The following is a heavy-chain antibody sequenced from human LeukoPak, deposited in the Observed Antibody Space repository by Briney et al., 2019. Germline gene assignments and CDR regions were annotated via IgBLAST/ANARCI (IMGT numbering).Heavy chain of an antibody. J-gene: IGHJ4*02. D-gene: IGHD6-19*01. CDR1: GFTFSSYA. CDR2: ISYDGSDK. CDR3: ARDWGRRYSSGWYGDFDY. V-gene: IGHV3-30-3*01. Sequence: GGSLRLSCAASGFTFSSYAMHWVRQAPGKGLEWVAVISYDGSDKYYADSVKGRFTISRDNSKNTLYLQMNSLRPEDTAVYYCARDWGRRYSSGWYGDFDYWGQGTLVTVSP.